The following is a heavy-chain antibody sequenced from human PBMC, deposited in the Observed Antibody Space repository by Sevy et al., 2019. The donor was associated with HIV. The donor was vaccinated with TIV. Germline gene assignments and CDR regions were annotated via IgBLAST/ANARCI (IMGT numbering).Heavy chain of an antibody. CDR2: IWFDGSNK. CDR3: AKGMLITQYYFDY. D-gene: IGHD3-16*01. Sequence: GGSLRLSCAASGFTFSNYGMYWVRQAPGRGLEWVAVIWFDGSNKLYADSVKGRFTISRDNSKNTVELQLNSLRAEDTAVYYCAKGMLITQYYFDYWGQGTLVTVSS. J-gene: IGHJ4*02. V-gene: IGHV3-33*06. CDR1: GFTFSNYG.